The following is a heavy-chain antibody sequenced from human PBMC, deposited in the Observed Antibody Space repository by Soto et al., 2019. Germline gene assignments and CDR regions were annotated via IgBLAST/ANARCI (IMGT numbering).Heavy chain of an antibody. CDR2: INSDGSST. J-gene: IGHJ3*02. D-gene: IGHD1-26*01. Sequence: EVQLVESGGGLVQPGGSLRLSCAASGFTYSNYWMHWVRQAPGKGLVWVSRINSDGSSTSYADSVKGRFTISRVNAKNTLYLQMNSLRAEDTAVYYCARLRWERDAFDIWGQGTMVTVSS. V-gene: IGHV3-74*01. CDR1: GFTYSNYW. CDR3: ARLRWERDAFDI.